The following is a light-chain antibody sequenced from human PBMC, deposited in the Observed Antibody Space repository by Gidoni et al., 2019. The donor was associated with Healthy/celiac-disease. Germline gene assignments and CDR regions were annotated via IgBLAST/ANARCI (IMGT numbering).Light chain of an antibody. Sequence: IQMTQSPSARSLSVGDTVTITCRASLNIGNWLAWYQQKPGKAPKLLVYKASVLQTGVPLRFSGTGYGTEFTLTINSLQPDDFATYYCQQHNTYWTFGLGTKVEMK. J-gene: IGKJ1*01. CDR1: LNIGNW. CDR2: KAS. CDR3: QQHNTYWT. V-gene: IGKV1-5*03.